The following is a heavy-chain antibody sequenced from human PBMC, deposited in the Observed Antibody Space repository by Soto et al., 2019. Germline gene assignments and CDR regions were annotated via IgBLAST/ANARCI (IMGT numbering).Heavy chain of an antibody. CDR3: AREETGSKAPLLDY. J-gene: IGHJ4*02. CDR1: GGSISIYY. D-gene: IGHD3-10*01. V-gene: IGHV4-4*07. CDR2: IYTSGST. Sequence: ESLCLAGPVSGGSISIYYWSWIRQPAGKGLEWIGLIYTSGSTNYNPSLKSRVTMSVDTSKNQFSLKLSSVTAADTAVYYCAREETGSKAPLLDYWGQGTLVTVSS.